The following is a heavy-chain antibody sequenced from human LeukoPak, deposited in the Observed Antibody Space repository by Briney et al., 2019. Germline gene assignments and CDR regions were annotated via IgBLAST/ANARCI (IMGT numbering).Heavy chain of an antibody. CDR3: ARALSSIAWDAFDI. Sequence: SETLSLTCTVSGGSNSSYYWSWIRQPPGKGLEWIGYIYYSGSTNYNPSLKSRVTISVDTSKNQFSLKLSSVTAADTAVYYCARALSSIAWDAFDIWGQGTMVTVSS. CDR1: GGSNSSYY. D-gene: IGHD3-16*02. V-gene: IGHV4-59*01. J-gene: IGHJ3*02. CDR2: IYYSGST.